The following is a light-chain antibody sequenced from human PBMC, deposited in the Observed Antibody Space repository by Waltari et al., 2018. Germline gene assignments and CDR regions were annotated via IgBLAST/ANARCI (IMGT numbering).Light chain of an antibody. V-gene: IGLV2-14*03. J-gene: IGLJ1*01. CDR1: SSDIGVFNH. CDR3: SSYTTSISYV. CDR2: DVT. Sequence: QSALTQPASVSGSPGQSITISCPGTSSDIGVFNHVSWYQQHPGKAPKLMIYDVTNRPSGVSDRFSGSKSDYTASLTISGLQAEDEADYYCSSYTTSISYVFGTGTRVTVL.